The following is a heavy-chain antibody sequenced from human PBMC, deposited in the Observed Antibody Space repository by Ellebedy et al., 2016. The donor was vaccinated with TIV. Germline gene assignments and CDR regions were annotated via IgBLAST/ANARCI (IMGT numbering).Heavy chain of an antibody. D-gene: IGHD1-26*01. J-gene: IGHJ4*02. CDR2: IYYSGST. Sequence: MPSETLSLTCTVSGGSVSSGSYYWSWLRQPPGKGLEWIGYIYYSGSTNSNPSLKSRVTISVDTSKNQFSLKLSSVTAADTAVYYCARGAQSGSRRPYFDYWGQGTLVTVSS. CDR1: GGSVSSGSYY. V-gene: IGHV4-61*01. CDR3: ARGAQSGSRRPYFDY.